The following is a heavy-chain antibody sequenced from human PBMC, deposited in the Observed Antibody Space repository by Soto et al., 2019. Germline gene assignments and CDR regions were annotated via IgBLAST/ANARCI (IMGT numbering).Heavy chain of an antibody. V-gene: IGHV3-74*01. CDR2: INSDGSST. J-gene: IGHJ6*02. CDR3: ARELNWNDGYYYGRDV. D-gene: IGHD1-20*01. CDR1: GFTFSSYW. Sequence: EVQLVESGGGLVQPGGSLRLSCAASGFTFSSYWMHWVRQVPGKGLVWVSRINSDGSSTSYADSVKGRFTISRDNAKNTLYVQMNSLRAEDTAVYYCARELNWNDGYYYGRDVWGQGTTVTVSS.